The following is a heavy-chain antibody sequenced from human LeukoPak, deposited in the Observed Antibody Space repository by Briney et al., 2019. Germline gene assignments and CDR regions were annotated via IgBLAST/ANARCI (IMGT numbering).Heavy chain of an antibody. CDR3: ATLWFGESYYFDY. V-gene: IGHV4-59*08. Sequence: NPSETLSLTCTVSGGSISSYYWSWIRQPPGKGLEWIGYIYYSGSTNYNPSLKSRVTISVDTSKNQFSLKLSSVTAADTAVYYCATLWFGESYYFDYWGQGTLVTVSS. CDR1: GGSISSYY. D-gene: IGHD3-10*01. J-gene: IGHJ4*02. CDR2: IYYSGST.